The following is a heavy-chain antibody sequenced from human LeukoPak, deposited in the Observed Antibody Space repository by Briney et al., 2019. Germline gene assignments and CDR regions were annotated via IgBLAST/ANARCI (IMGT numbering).Heavy chain of an antibody. D-gene: IGHD3-10*01. CDR1: GGSFNDNY. V-gene: IGHV4-34*01. J-gene: IGHJ4*02. CDR3: ARGTGFGGY. CDR2: INHNGNS. Sequence: SETLSLTCAVSGGSFNDNYWTWIRQPPGKGLEWIGEINHNGNSNYNPSLKSRVTISVDTSKNQFSLKLSSVTAADTAVYYCARGTGFGGYWGQGTLVTVSS.